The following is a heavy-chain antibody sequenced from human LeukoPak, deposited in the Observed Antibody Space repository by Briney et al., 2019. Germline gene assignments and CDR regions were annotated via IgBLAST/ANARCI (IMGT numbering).Heavy chain of an antibody. CDR2: IWYDGSSK. V-gene: IGHV3-33*01. D-gene: IGHD6-19*01. CDR3: ARDKGIAVAGYYYGMDV. CDR1: GFTFSSSG. Sequence: PGGSLRLSCAASGFTFSSSGMHWVRQAPGKGLEWVAVIWYDGSSKYYADSVKGRFTISRDNSKNTLYLQMNSLRAEDTAVYYCARDKGIAVAGYYYGMDVWGQGTTVTVSS. J-gene: IGHJ6*02.